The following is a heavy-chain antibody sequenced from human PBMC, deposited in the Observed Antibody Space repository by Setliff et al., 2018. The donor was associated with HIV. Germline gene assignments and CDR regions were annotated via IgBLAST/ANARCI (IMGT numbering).Heavy chain of an antibody. V-gene: IGHV4-39*01. CDR1: GGSISSSSYY. Sequence: SETLSLNCTVSGGSISSSSYYWGWVRQPPGKGLEWVGSIYYSGSTYYNPSLKSRVTISVDTSKNQFSLKLGSVTAADTAVYYCASPTSDLYSGSPEWGQGTLVTVSS. J-gene: IGHJ4*02. D-gene: IGHD1-26*01. CDR2: IYYSGST. CDR3: ASPTSDLYSGSPE.